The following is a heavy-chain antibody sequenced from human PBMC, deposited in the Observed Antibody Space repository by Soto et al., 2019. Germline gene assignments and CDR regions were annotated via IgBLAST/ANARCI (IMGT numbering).Heavy chain of an antibody. CDR3: VRDSGGPILTFDS. Sequence: QVQLVESGGGVVQPGRSLRLACAASGFDFRSYGIHWVRQAPGRGLEWVAAASYDGSETYYADSAKGRFTVSKEISKNTVFLQMNALRHEDAVLYFCVRDSGGPILTFDSWGRGTLLTVSS. CDR2: ASYDGSET. J-gene: IGHJ4*02. CDR1: GFDFRSYG. D-gene: IGHD2-8*01. V-gene: IGHV3-30*03.